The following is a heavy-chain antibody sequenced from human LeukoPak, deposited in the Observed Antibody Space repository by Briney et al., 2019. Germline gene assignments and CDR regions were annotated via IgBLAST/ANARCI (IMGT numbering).Heavy chain of an antibody. CDR3: ARGAARRLDY. D-gene: IGHD6-6*01. Sequence: SPTLSLTCAVSGDSVSSNSAAWNWIRQSPSRGLEWLGRTYYRSKWYNGYAGSVKSRITINPDTSKNQFSLQLNSVTPEDTAVYYCARGAARRLDYWGQGTLVTVSS. V-gene: IGHV6-1*01. J-gene: IGHJ4*02. CDR1: GDSVSSNSAA. CDR2: TYYRSKWYN.